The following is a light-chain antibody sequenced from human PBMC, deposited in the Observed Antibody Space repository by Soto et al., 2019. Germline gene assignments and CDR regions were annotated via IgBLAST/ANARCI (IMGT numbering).Light chain of an antibody. J-gene: IGKJ5*01. V-gene: IGKV3-20*01. CDR3: QQYAGPPTT. Sequence: EIVLTQSPGTLSLSPGASATLSCRASQTVSNNYLAWCQQKPGQAPRVIMYGASRRATGIPDRFSGGGSGTDFTLTISRLKPEDFAVYFCQQYAGPPTTFGQGTRLEIK. CDR2: GAS. CDR1: QTVSNNY.